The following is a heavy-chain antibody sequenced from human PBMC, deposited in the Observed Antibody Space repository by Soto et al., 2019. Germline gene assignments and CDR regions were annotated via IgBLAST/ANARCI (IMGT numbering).Heavy chain of an antibody. CDR3: ARGGRYGSGSYPGY. V-gene: IGHV4-31*03. CDR2: IYYSEST. D-gene: IGHD3-10*01. CDR1: GGSISSGGYY. J-gene: IGHJ4*02. Sequence: QVQLQESGPGLVKPSQTLSLTCTVSGGSISSGGYYWSWIRQHPGKGLEWIGYIYYSESTNYNPPLKSRVTISVDTSKNQFSLKLSSVTAADTAVYYCARGGRYGSGSYPGYWGQGTLVTVSS.